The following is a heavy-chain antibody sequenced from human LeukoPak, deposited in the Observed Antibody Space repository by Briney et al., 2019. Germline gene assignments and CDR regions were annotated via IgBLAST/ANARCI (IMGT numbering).Heavy chain of an antibody. CDR3: ARDFGNMARGVIVDYGMDV. Sequence: GGSLRLSCAASGFTFSSSAMTWVRQAPGKGLEWVAVLSKDGSDKYYADSVKGRFTISRDNSKNTLYLQMNSLRGEDTAVYYCARDFGNMARGVIVDYGMDVWGQGTTVTVSS. CDR1: GFTFSSSA. D-gene: IGHD3-10*01. CDR2: LSKDGSDK. V-gene: IGHV3-30*04. J-gene: IGHJ6*02.